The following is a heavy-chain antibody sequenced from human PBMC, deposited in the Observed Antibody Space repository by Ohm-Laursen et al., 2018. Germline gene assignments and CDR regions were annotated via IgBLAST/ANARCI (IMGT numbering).Heavy chain of an antibody. V-gene: IGHV3-30*03. CDR1: GFTFSSYG. Sequence: SLRLSCAASGFTFSSYGMHWVRQAPGKGLEWVAVISYDGSNKYYADSVKGRFTISRDNSKNTLYLEMNSLRAEDTAVHYCARDIHYDVLTGPDYWGQGSLVTVSS. D-gene: IGHD3-9*01. CDR3: ARDIHYDVLTGPDY. CDR2: ISYDGSNK. J-gene: IGHJ4*02.